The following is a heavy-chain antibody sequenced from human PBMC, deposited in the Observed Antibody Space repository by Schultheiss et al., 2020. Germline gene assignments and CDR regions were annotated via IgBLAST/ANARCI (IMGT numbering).Heavy chain of an antibody. CDR2: ISSSGSTI. D-gene: IGHD3-22*01. J-gene: IGHJ4*02. CDR3: ARDRGSSGCVDY. CDR1: GFTFSSYS. V-gene: IGHV3-48*04. Sequence: GGSLRLSCAASGFTFSSYSMNWVRQAPGKGLEWLSYISSSGSTIYYADSVKGRFTISRDNAKNSLYLQMNSLRAEDTALYHCARDRGSSGCVDYWGQGTLVTVSS.